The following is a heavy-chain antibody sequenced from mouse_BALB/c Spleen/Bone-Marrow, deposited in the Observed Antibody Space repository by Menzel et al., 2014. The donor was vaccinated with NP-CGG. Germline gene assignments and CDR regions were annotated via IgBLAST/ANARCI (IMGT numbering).Heavy chain of an antibody. CDR3: ARWLLQYFDV. J-gene: IGHJ1*01. CDR2: IIPSNGRT. D-gene: IGHD2-3*01. CDR1: GYTFTNYW. Sequence: QVQLKESGAELVKPGASVKLSCKASGYTFTNYWMHWVKQRPGQGLEWIGEIIPSNGRTNYNEKFKSKATLTVDKSSNTAYMQLSSLTSEDSAVYYCARWLLQYFDVWGAGTTVTVSS. V-gene: IGHV1S81*02.